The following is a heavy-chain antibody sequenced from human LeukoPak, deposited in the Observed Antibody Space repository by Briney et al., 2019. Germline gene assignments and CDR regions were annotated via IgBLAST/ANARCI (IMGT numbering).Heavy chain of an antibody. D-gene: IGHD2-2*03. V-gene: IGHV1-2*02. CDR3: VRVDNARAFDP. CDR2: INPNSGAT. Sequence: ASVKVSCKASGYTFTGYYLHWVRQAPEQGLGWMGWINPNSGATNYAQKFRGRVTMTRETSIHTAYLELNSLKSDDTAVYYCVRVDNARAFDPWGQGSLVIVSS. CDR1: GYTFTGYY. J-gene: IGHJ5*02.